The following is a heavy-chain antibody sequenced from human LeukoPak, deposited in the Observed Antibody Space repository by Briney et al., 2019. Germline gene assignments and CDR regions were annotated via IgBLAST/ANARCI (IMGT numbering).Heavy chain of an antibody. CDR2: MYYSGST. D-gene: IGHD3-16*01. Sequence: SSETLSLTCNVSGGSVSSHYWSWIRQPPGKGLEWIGYMYYSGSTNYNPSLKSRVTISVDTSKNHFSLKLSSVTAADAAVYYCARTASGHLGGGFYYYYMDVWGKGTTVTVSS. J-gene: IGHJ6*03. CDR1: GGSVSSHY. V-gene: IGHV4-59*02. CDR3: ARTASGHLGGGFYYYYMDV.